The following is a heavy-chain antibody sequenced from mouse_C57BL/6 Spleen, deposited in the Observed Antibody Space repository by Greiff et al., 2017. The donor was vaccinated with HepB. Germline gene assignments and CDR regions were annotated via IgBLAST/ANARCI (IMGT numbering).Heavy chain of an antibody. Sequence: QVQLQQSGPGLVAPSQRLSITCTVSGFSFTSYGVHWVRQPPGKGLEWLVVIWSDGSTTYNSALKSRLSISKDNSKSQVFLKMNSLQTDDTAMYYCARQGDYDAGAWFAYWGQGTLVTVSA. CDR1: GFSFTSYG. V-gene: IGHV2-6-1*01. J-gene: IGHJ3*01. CDR3: ARQGDYDAGAWFAY. D-gene: IGHD2-4*01. CDR2: IWSDGST.